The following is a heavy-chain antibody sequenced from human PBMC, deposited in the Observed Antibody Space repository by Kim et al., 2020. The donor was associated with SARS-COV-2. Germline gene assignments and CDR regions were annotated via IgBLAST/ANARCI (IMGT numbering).Heavy chain of an antibody. V-gene: IGHV3-66*01. CDR1: GFTVSSNY. J-gene: IGHJ3*02. D-gene: IGHD2-15*01. CDR3: ARAQGRLYCSGGSCYLDAFDI. CDR2: IYSGGST. Sequence: GGSLRLSCAASGFTVSSNYMSWVRQAPGKGLEWVSVIYSGGSTYYADSVKGRFTISRDNSKNTLYLQMNSLRAEDTAVYYCARAQGRLYCSGGSCYLDAFDIWGQGTMVTVSS.